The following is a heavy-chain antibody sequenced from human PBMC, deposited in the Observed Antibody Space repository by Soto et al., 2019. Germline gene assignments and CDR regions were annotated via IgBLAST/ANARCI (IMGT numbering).Heavy chain of an antibody. V-gene: IGHV3-53*01. CDR2: IYSNGKT. Sequence: EVQLVESGGGLIQPGGSLRLSCAASGFTVSSNYMSWVRQAPGKGLEWVSIIYSNGKTYYADSVKGRFTISRDNSKNTLELQMHSPAAEDTAVYDCASPRGGPRGGGYYFEYWGQGTLVTVSS. CDR1: GFTVSSNY. CDR3: ASPRGGPRGGGYYFEY. D-gene: IGHD3-16*01. J-gene: IGHJ4*02.